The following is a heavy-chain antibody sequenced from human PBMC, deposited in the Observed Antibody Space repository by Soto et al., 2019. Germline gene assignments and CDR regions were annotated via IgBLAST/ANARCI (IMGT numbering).Heavy chain of an antibody. D-gene: IGHD1-26*01. V-gene: IGHV3-33*01. CDR3: ASGRVGSTGGGPGY. CDR1: GFTFSSYG. Sequence: QVQLVESGGGVVQPGRSLRLSCAASGFTFSSYGMHWVRQAPGKGLEWVAVIWYDGSNKYYADSVKGRFTISRDNSKKTLYLQMGCLKAEETAVYYCASGRVGSTGGGPGYWGQGSLVNVSS. J-gene: IGHJ4*02. CDR2: IWYDGSNK.